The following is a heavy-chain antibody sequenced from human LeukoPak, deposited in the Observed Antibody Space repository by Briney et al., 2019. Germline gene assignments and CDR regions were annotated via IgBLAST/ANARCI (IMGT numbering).Heavy chain of an antibody. D-gene: IGHD1-7*01. V-gene: IGHV4-38-2*01. Sequence: SETLSLTCAVSGYSISSGYYWGWIRQPPGKGLDWIASMYHSGSTYYNPSLKSRVTISVDTSKSQFSLRLSSVTAADTAVYYCARRLTTGTNDYWGQGTLVTVSS. CDR3: ARRLTTGTNDY. CDR2: MYHSGST. J-gene: IGHJ4*02. CDR1: GYSISSGYY.